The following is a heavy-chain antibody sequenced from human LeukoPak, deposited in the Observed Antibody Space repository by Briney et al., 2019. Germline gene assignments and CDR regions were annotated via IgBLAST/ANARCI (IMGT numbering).Heavy chain of an antibody. V-gene: IGHV1-18*01. CDR1: GHTFTSYS. Sequence: ASVKVSCKASGHTFTSYSISWVRQAPGQGLEWMGWISASKANTNYAQKLQGRVTMTTDTSTNTAYMELRSLRSDDTAVYYCARGWELHDWGQGTLVTVSS. J-gene: IGHJ4*02. D-gene: IGHD1-26*01. CDR2: ISASKANT. CDR3: ARGWELHD.